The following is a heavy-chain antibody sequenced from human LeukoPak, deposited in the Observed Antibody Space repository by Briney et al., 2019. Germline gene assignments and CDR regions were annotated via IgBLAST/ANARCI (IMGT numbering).Heavy chain of an antibody. CDR3: AKNGYSSGWYMYYFDY. CDR1: GFTFSSYA. D-gene: IGHD6-19*01. CDR2: ISYDGKNM. Sequence: QPGRSLRLSCAASGFTFSSYAMHWVRQAPGKGLEWVAVISYDGKNMYYADSVRGRFTVSRDNSMNTLYLQMNSLRAEDTAVYYCAKNGYSSGWYMYYFDYWGQGTLVTVSS. J-gene: IGHJ4*02. V-gene: IGHV3-30*18.